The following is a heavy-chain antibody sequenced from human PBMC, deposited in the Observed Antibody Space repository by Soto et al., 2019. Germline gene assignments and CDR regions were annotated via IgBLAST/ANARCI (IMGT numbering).Heavy chain of an antibody. D-gene: IGHD4-17*01. CDR2: MYLDDDK. V-gene: IGHV2-5*02. CDR1: GFSLSTTGVG. Sequence: QITLKESGPTLVKPTQTLTLTCTFSGFSLSTTGVGVGWNRQPPGKALDWLALMYLDDDKRNCPSLKSRITIPKDSSNNQVVHTMTIMVPRDTPTYYGVHGSLVTTGGDYWGQGTLVTVSS. J-gene: IGHJ4*02. CDR3: VHGSLVTTGGDY.